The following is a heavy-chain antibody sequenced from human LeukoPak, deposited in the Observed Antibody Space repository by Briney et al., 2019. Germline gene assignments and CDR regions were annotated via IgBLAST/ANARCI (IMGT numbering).Heavy chain of an antibody. CDR2: ISYDGSNK. Sequence: GGSLRLSCAASGFTFGSYGMHRVRQAPGKGLEWVAVISYDGSNKYYADSVKGRFTISRDNSKNTLYLQMNSLRAEDTAVYYCAKGQAPDYWGQGTLVTVSS. CDR3: AKGQAPDY. CDR1: GFTFGSYG. V-gene: IGHV3-30*18. J-gene: IGHJ4*02.